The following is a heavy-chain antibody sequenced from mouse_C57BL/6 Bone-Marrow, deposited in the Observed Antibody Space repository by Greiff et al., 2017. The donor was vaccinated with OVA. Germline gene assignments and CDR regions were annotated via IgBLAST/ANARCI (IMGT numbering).Heavy chain of an antibody. D-gene: IGHD1-1*01. J-gene: IGHJ2*01. Sequence: QVQLQQPGAELVRPGTSVKLSCKASGYTFTSYWMHWVKQRPGQGLEWIGVIDPSDSYTTYNQQFKGKATLTVATSSSPAYMQLSSLTSEDAAVDIYSRCTTVVAYYFDDWGQGTTLTVSS. CDR2: IDPSDSYT. CDR3: SRCTTVVAYYFDD. CDR1: GYTFTSYW. V-gene: IGHV1-59*01.